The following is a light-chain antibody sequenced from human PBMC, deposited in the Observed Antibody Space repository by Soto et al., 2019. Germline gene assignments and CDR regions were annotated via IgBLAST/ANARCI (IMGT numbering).Light chain of an antibody. CDR1: QSVSSNY. Sequence: EIVLTQSPGTLSLSPGERATLSCRASQSVSSNYLAWYQQKPGQAPRLLIYGASNRATGIPDRFSGSGSGTDFTLTISRLEPEDCAVYYCQQYGSSPPITFGQGTRLEIK. CDR2: GAS. J-gene: IGKJ5*01. CDR3: QQYGSSPPIT. V-gene: IGKV3-20*01.